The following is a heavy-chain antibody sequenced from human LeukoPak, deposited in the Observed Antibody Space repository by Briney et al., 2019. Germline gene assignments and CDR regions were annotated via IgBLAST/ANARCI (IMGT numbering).Heavy chain of an antibody. D-gene: IGHD4-17*01. V-gene: IGHV3-20*04. CDR3: AKEWGVDYGLRY. J-gene: IGHJ4*02. CDR1: GFTFDDYG. CDR2: INWNGGST. Sequence: GVSLRLSCAASGFTFDDYGMSWVRQAPGKGLEWVSGINWNGGSTGYADSVKGRFTISRDNAKNTLYLQMNSLRADDTDVYYCAKEWGVDYGLRYWGQGTLVTVSS.